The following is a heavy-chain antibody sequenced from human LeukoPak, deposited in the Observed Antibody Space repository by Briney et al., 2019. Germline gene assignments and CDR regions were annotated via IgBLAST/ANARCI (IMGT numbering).Heavy chain of an antibody. D-gene: IGHD6-13*01. CDR3: ARLVAAAGMLLDY. CDR2: IFHSGST. CDR1: GGSINSSSYY. V-gene: IGHV4-39*01. J-gene: IGHJ4*02. Sequence: SETLSLTCTVSGGSINSSSYYWGWIRQPPGKGLEWIGNIFHSGSTYYNPPLKSRVTISVDTSKNQFSLKLNSVTAADTAVYYCARLVAAAGMLLDYWGQGTLVTVSS.